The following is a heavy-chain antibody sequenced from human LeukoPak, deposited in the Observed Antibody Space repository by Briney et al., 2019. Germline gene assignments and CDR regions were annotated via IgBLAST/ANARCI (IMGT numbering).Heavy chain of an antibody. V-gene: IGHV3-21*01. J-gene: IGHJ6*03. CDR2: ISSSSSYI. Sequence: GGSLRLSCAASGFTFSSYSMNWVRQAPGKGLEWVSSISSSSSYIYYADSVKGRFTISRDNAKNSLYLQMSSLRAEDTAVYYCARDLGSGYYSNYYYMDVWGKGTTVTVSS. CDR3: ARDLGSGYYSNYYYMDV. CDR1: GFTFSSYS. D-gene: IGHD3-22*01.